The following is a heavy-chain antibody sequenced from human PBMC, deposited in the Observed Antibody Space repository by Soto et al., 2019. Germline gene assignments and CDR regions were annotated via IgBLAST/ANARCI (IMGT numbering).Heavy chain of an antibody. J-gene: IGHJ6*02. Sequence: QVQLQESGPGLVKPSGTLSLTCAVSGGSISSSNWWSWVRQPPGKGLEWIGEIYHSGSTNYNPSLKXRFXISVDKSKNQFSLKLSSVTAADTAVYYCARVTGHYYYGMDVWGQGTTVTVSS. CDR1: GGSISSSNW. V-gene: IGHV4-4*02. CDR3: ARVTGHYYYGMDV. D-gene: IGHD3-10*01. CDR2: IYHSGST.